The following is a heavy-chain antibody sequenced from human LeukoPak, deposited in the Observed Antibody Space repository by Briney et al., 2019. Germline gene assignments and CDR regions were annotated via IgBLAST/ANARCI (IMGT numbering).Heavy chain of an antibody. D-gene: IGHD1-7*01. J-gene: IGHJ4*02. CDR1: GFTFSNYW. V-gene: IGHV3-9*03. CDR2: ISWNSGSI. Sequence: GGSLRLSCAASGFTFSNYWMSWVRQAPGKGLEWVSGISWNSGSIGYADSVKGRFTISRDNAKNSLYLQMNSLRAEDMALYYCAKGGSMELPYYFDYWGQGTLVTVSS. CDR3: AKGGSMELPYYFDY.